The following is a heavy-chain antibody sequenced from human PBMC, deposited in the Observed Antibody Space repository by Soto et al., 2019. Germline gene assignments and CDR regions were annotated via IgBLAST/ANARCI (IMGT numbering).Heavy chain of an antibody. CDR3: ARDLFPSSSSYYYDGMDV. CDR1: GGTFSSYA. D-gene: IGHD6-6*01. V-gene: IGHV1-69*06. CDR2: IIPIFGTA. Sequence: QVQLVQSGAEVKKPGSSVKVSCKASGGTFSSYAISWVRQAPGQGLEWMGGIIPIFGTANYAQKFQGRVTITADKSTSTAYMELSSLRSEDTAVYYCARDLFPSSSSYYYDGMDVWGQGTTVTVSS. J-gene: IGHJ6*02.